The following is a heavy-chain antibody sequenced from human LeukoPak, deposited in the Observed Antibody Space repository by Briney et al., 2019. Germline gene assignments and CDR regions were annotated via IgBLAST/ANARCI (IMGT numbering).Heavy chain of an antibody. D-gene: IGHD4-17*01. Sequence: ASVKVSCKTSGYTFTSYGISWVRQAPGQGLEWMGWINPNSGGTNYAQKFQGRVTMTRDTSISTAYMELSRLRSDDTAVYYCARVFNDYGDYGDAFDIWGQGTMVTVSS. J-gene: IGHJ3*02. CDR1: GYTFTSYG. CDR2: INPNSGGT. CDR3: ARVFNDYGDYGDAFDI. V-gene: IGHV1-2*02.